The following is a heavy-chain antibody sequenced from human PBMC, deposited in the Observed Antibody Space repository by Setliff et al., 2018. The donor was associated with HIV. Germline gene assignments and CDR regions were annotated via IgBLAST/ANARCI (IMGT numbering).Heavy chain of an antibody. CDR1: GYTFTSYY. CDR3: ASHSDWFLDLY. V-gene: IGHV1-46*03. J-gene: IGHJ4*02. Sequence: ASVKVSCKASGYTFTSYYMHWVRQAPGQGLEWMGIINPSGGSTNYAQKFQGRVTMTRDTSTSTVYMELSGLGSEDTAVYYCASHSDWFLDLYWGQGTLVTVSS. D-gene: IGHD3-9*01. CDR2: INPSGGST.